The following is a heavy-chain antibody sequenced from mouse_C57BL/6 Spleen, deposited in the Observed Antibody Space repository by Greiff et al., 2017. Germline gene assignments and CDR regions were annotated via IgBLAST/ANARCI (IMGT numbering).Heavy chain of an antibody. V-gene: IGHV1-82*01. Sequence: QVQLKQSGPELVKPGASVKISCKASGYAFSSSWMNWVQQRPGKGLEWIGRIYPGDGDTNYNGKFKGKATLTADKSSSTAYMQLSGPTSEDSAVYFCARDYGSRGHYFDYWGQGTTLTVSS. CDR2: IYPGDGDT. D-gene: IGHD1-1*01. CDR1: GYAFSSSW. CDR3: ARDYGSRGHYFDY. J-gene: IGHJ2*01.